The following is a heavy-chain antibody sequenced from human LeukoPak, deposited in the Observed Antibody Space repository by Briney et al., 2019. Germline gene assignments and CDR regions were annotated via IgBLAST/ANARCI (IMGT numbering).Heavy chain of an antibody. CDR2: ISGSGGST. Sequence: GGSLRLSCAASGFTFSSYGMSWVRQAPGKGLEWVSVISGSGGSTYYADSVKGRFTISRDNSKNTLYLQMNSLRAEDTAVYYCAKVRILWFGELSHWGQGTLVTVSS. J-gene: IGHJ4*02. V-gene: IGHV3-23*01. CDR1: GFTFSSYG. CDR3: AKVRILWFGELSH. D-gene: IGHD3-10*01.